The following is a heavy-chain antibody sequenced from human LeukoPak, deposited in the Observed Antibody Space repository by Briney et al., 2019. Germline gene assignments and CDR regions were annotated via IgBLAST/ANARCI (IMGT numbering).Heavy chain of an antibody. D-gene: IGHD6-13*01. CDR1: GFTLSSYA. V-gene: IGHV3-23*01. CDR2: VDGGGGGT. J-gene: IGHJ4*02. CDR3: AKQSAGSAAWYSLHYDF. Sequence: GGSLRLSCAAPGFTLSSYAMTWARQAPGRGLEWVSSVDGGGGGTYYADSVKGRFTISRDNSKDTLYLQMNGLRAEDTAVYFCAKQSAGSAAWYSLHYDFWGQGTLVTVSS.